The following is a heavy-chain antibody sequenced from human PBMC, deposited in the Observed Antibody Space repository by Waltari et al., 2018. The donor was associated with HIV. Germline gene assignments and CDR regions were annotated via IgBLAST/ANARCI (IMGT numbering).Heavy chain of an antibody. CDR3: ATDRSITGTTLDYYGMDV. CDR2: FDPEDGET. Sequence: QVQLVQSGAEVKKPGASVKVSCKVSGYTLTELSMHWVRPAPGKGLEWMGGFDPEDGETIYAQKFQGRVTMTEDTSTDTAYMELSSLRSEDTAVYYCATDRSITGTTLDYYGMDVWGQGTTVTVSS. V-gene: IGHV1-24*01. J-gene: IGHJ6*02. D-gene: IGHD1-7*01. CDR1: GYTLTELS.